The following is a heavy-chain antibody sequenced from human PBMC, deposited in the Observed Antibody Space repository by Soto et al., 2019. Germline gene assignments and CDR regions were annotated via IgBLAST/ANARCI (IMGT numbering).Heavy chain of an antibody. J-gene: IGHJ5*02. Sequence: ASVKVSCKASGYTFTIYAMHWVRQAPGQRLEWMGWINAGNGNTKYSQKFQGRVTITRDTSASTAYMELSSLRSEDTAVYYCARDAVDNFWSSLSNLARGFDPWGQGTLVTVSS. V-gene: IGHV1-3*01. CDR3: ARDAVDNFWSSLSNLARGFDP. CDR1: GYTFTIYA. CDR2: INAGNGNT. D-gene: IGHD3-3*01.